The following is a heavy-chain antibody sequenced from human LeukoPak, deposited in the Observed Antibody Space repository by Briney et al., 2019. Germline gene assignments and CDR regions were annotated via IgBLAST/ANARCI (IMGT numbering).Heavy chain of an antibody. CDR2: ISSSGSKT. Sequence: PGGSLRLSCAASGFTLSNYEVNWVRQAPGKGLEWLSYISSSGSKTHYADSVKGRFTISRDNAKKSLYLEMNNLRAEDTAVYYCATDGAGFDTWGQGVLVTVSS. CDR3: ATDGAGFDT. J-gene: IGHJ5*02. V-gene: IGHV3-48*03. CDR1: GFTLSNYE.